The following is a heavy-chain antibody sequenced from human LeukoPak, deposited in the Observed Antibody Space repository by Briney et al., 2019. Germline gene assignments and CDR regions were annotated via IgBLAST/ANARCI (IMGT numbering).Heavy chain of an antibody. CDR1: GFTFSSYG. Sequence: PGGSLRLSCAASGFTFSSYGMSWVRQAPGKGLEWVSGISGSGGSTYYADSVKDRFTISRDNPRNTLYLQMNSLRAEDTALYYCAKRYSSSWQKYFDYWGQGTLVTVSS. D-gene: IGHD6-13*01. CDR2: ISGSGGST. J-gene: IGHJ4*02. CDR3: AKRYSSSWQKYFDY. V-gene: IGHV3-23*01.